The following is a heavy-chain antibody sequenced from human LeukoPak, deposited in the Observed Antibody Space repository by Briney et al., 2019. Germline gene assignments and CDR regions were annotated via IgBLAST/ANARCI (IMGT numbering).Heavy chain of an antibody. CDR3: ARDRGSGWYLFDY. D-gene: IGHD6-19*01. J-gene: IGHJ4*02. Sequence: GASVKVSCKASGYTFTGYYMHWVRQGPGRGLEWMGWINPNSGGTNYAQKFQGRVTMTRDTSISTAYMELSRLRSDDTAVYYCARDRGSGWYLFDYWGQGTLVTVSS. CDR1: GYTFTGYY. CDR2: INPNSGGT. V-gene: IGHV1-2*02.